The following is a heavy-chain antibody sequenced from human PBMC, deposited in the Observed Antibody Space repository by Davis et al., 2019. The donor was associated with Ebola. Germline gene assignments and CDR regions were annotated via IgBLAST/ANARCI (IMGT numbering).Heavy chain of an antibody. J-gene: IGHJ6*04. D-gene: IGHD4-17*01. CDR1: GFTFSSYG. CDR3: AKDISSYGDYKDFYYYYGMDV. V-gene: IGHV3-30*18. Sequence: GESLKISCAASGFTFSSYGMHWFRQAPGKGLEWVAVISYDGSKQYYADSVRGRFIISRDNAKNSLYLQMNSLRAEDTALYYCAKDISSYGDYKDFYYYYGMDVWGKGTTVTVSS. CDR2: ISYDGSKQ.